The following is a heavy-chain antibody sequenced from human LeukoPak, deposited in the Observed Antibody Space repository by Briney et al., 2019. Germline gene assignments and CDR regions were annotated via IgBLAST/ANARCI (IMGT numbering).Heavy chain of an antibody. CDR2: ISWNSGSI. J-gene: IGHJ4*02. D-gene: IGHD1-26*01. Sequence: GGSLRLSCAASGFTFDDYAMHWVRQAPGKGLEWVSGISWNSGSIGYADSVKGRFTISRDNAKNSLYLQMNSLTAEDTALYYCARERQQIRYFDYWGQGTLVTVSS. CDR3: ARERQQIRYFDY. V-gene: IGHV3-9*01. CDR1: GFTFDDYA.